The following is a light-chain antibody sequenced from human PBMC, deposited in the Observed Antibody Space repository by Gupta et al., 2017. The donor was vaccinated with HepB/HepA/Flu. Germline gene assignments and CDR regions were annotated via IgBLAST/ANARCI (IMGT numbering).Light chain of an antibody. CDR3: ASQSGSDEV. V-gene: IGLV2-11*01. Sequence: SALPQPRSVSGSPCQSVTISCAGTSSDVGAYNYVSWLQQYPGKAPKFIIYDVHKRPSGGPDRFSGSKSGSTADLTITCRQAEDEADYYCASQSGSDEVFGVGTKVTVL. CDR2: DVH. J-gene: IGLJ2*01. CDR1: SSDVGAYNY.